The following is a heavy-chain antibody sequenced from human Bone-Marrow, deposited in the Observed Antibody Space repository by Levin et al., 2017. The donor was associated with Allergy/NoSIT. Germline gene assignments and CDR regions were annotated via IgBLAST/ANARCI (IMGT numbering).Heavy chain of an antibody. Sequence: GGSLRLSCAASGFTFSRYGMHWVRQAPGKGLEWVAVIWFDGSNKYYADSVRGRFTISRDNSKNTLYLQMNSLRAEDTALYYCARDLVEVPVGISDWFDPWGQGTLVTVSS. CDR2: IWFDGSNK. V-gene: IGHV3-33*01. CDR3: ARDLVEVPVGISDWFDP. J-gene: IGHJ5*02. D-gene: IGHD2-2*01. CDR1: GFTFSRYG.